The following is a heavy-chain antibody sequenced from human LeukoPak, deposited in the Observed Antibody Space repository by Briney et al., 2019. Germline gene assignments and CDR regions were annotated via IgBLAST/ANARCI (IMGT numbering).Heavy chain of an antibody. D-gene: IGHD4-17*01. CDR3: ARPDYGDFYAFEI. V-gene: IGHV5-51*01. J-gene: IGHJ3*02. Sequence: GESLKISCKGSGYSFTSYWIGWVRQMPGKGLEWMGTIYPGDSDTRYGPSFQGQVTISADKSINTAFLQWSSLEASDTAMYYCARPDYGDFYAFEIWGQGTMVTVSS. CDR1: GYSFTSYW. CDR2: IYPGDSDT.